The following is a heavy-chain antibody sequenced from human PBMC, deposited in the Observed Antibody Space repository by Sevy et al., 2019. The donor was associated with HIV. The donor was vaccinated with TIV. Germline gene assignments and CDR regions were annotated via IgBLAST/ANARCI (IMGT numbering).Heavy chain of an antibody. J-gene: IGHJ6*02. CDR2: ISWNSGSI. CDR1: GFTFDDYA. CDR3: AKDKGYCTNGVCYTSYYYYGMDV. Sequence: GGSLRLSCAASGFTFDDYAMHWVRQAPGKGLEWVSGISWNSGSIGYADSVKGRFTISRDNAKNLLYLQMNSLRAEDTALYYCAKDKGYCTNGVCYTSYYYYGMDVWGQGTTVTVSS. D-gene: IGHD2-8*01. V-gene: IGHV3-9*01.